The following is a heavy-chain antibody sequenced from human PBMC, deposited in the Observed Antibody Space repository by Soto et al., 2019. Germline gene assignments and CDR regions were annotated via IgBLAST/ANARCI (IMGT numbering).Heavy chain of an antibody. CDR1: GFTFSSYA. Sequence: QVQLVESGGGVVQPGRSLRLSCAASGFTFSSYAMHWVRQAPGKGLEWVAVISFDGGNKYYADSVKGRFTISRDNSKNTLYLPMTSLRAGDTAVYFCARSPIPAPPAWFDPWGQGTLVTVSS. CDR3: ARSPIPAPPAWFDP. D-gene: IGHD6-6*01. CDR2: ISFDGGNK. V-gene: IGHV3-30-3*01. J-gene: IGHJ5*02.